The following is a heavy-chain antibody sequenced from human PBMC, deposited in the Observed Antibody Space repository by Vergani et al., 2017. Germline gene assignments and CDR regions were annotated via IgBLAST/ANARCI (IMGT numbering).Heavy chain of an antibody. D-gene: IGHD3-3*01. V-gene: IGHV3-43*01. J-gene: IGHJ5*02. CDR1: GFTFDDYT. CDR2: ISWDGGST. Sequence: EVQLVESGGVVVQPGGSLRLSCAASGFTFDDYTMHWVRQAPGKGLEWVSLISWDGGSTYYADSVKGRFTISRDNSKNTLYLQMNSLRAEDTAVYYCAKDGSVTYYDFWSAIEGWFDPWGQGTLVTVSS. CDR3: AKDGSVTYYDFWSAIEGWFDP.